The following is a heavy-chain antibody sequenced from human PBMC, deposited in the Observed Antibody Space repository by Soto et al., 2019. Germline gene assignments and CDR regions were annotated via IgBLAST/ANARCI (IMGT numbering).Heavy chain of an antibody. CDR1: GYTFNFYG. CDR3: ARIGVSSGHESPDFDS. J-gene: IGHJ4*02. V-gene: IGHV1-18*01. CDR2: ISGFNGNT. D-gene: IGHD3-16*01. Sequence: ASVKVSCKSSGYTFNFYGITWVRQAPGQGLEWMGWISGFNGNTNYAADLQGRVTMTTDTSTSTAYMELRGLRSDDTAVYYCARIGVSSGHESPDFDSWGQGTLVTVSS.